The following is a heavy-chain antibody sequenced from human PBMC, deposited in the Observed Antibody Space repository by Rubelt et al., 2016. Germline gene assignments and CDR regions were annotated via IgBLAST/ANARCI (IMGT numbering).Heavy chain of an antibody. CDR2: FDPEDGET. V-gene: IGHV1-24*01. CDR1: GYTLTELS. CDR3: ATVQQNWFAMVRGVVNDY. D-gene: IGHD3-10*01. J-gene: IGHJ4*02. Sequence: QVQLVQSGAEVKKPGASVKVSCKVSGYTLTELSMHWVRQAPGKGLEWMGGFDPEDGETIYAQKFQDRVTMTEDTSTDTAYMELSSLRSEDTAVYYCATVQQNWFAMVRGVVNDYWGQGTLVTVSS.